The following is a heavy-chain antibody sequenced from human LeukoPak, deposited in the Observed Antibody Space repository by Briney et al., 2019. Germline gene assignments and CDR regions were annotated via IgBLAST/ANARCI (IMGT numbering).Heavy chain of an antibody. D-gene: IGHD5-12*01. Sequence: SVKVSCKASGGTFSSYAISWVRQAPGQGLEWMGGIIPIFGTANYAQKFQGRVTITADESTSTAYMELSSLRSEDTAVYYCVGQFRGYSGYELFDYWGQGTLVTVSS. CDR3: VGQFRGYSGYELFDY. CDR1: GGTFSSYA. CDR2: IIPIFGTA. V-gene: IGHV1-69*01. J-gene: IGHJ4*02.